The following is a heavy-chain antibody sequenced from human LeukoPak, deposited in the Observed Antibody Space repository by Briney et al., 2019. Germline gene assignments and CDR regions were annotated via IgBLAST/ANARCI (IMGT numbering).Heavy chain of an antibody. Sequence: SETLSLTCTVSAAPITSYYWSWIRQPPGKGLEWIGYTYYSGSTNYNPSLKSRVAISADTSKNQVSLRLSSVTAADTAVYYCARGGSIVGATPHDAFDIWGQGTVVTVS. CDR2: TYYSGST. CDR1: AAPITSYY. V-gene: IGHV4-59*01. J-gene: IGHJ3*02. D-gene: IGHD1-26*01. CDR3: ARGGSIVGATPHDAFDI.